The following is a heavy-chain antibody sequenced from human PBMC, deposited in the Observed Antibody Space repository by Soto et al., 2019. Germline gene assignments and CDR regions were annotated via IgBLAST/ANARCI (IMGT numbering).Heavy chain of an antibody. Sequence: SETLSLTCNVAGGSIRSYYWRWIRQPAGKPLEWIGRIYTTGSTNYNPSLKSRVTMSIDTSKSQFSLKVSPVTAADTAVYYRAREGAMEFGMEVWAQETTVTVSS. CDR1: GGSIRSYY. CDR3: AREGAMEFGMEV. CDR2: IYTTGST. D-gene: IGHD1-26*01. J-gene: IGHJ6*02. V-gene: IGHV4-4*07.